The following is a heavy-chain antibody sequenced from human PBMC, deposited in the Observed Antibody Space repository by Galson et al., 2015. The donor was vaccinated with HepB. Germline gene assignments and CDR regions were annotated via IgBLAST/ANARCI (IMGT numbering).Heavy chain of an antibody. CDR2: IIPIFGTA. Sequence: SVKVSCKASGGTFSSYAISWVRQAPGQGLEWMGGIIPIFGTANYAQKFQGRVTITADESTSTAYMELSSLRSGDTAVYYCARGYGSGSYRGGPFDYWGQGTLVTVSS. J-gene: IGHJ4*02. V-gene: IGHV1-69*13. CDR3: ARGYGSGSYRGGPFDY. D-gene: IGHD3-10*01. CDR1: GGTFSSYA.